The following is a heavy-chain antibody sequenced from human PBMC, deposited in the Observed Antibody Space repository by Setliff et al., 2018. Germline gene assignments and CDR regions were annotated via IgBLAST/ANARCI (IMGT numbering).Heavy chain of an antibody. CDR2: IYHSGST. CDR1: GYSISSGYY. CDR3: ARVGDSSGWYFSRYFDY. D-gene: IGHD6-19*01. J-gene: IGHJ4*02. Sequence: SETLSLTCTVSGYSISSGYYWGWIRQPPGKGLEWIGSIYHSGSTYYSPSLKSRVTISVDTSKNQFSLKLSSVTAADTAVYYCARVGDSSGWYFSRYFDYWGQGTLVTVS. V-gene: IGHV4-38-2*02.